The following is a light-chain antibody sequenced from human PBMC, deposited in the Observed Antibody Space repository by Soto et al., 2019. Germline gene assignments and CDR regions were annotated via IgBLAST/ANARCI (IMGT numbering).Light chain of an antibody. J-gene: IGKJ2*01. V-gene: IGKV1-5*01. CDR2: DAS. Sequence: DIQMTQSPSTLSASAGDRVTISCRASQSIASWLAWYQQKAGKAPNLLIYDASSLESGVPSGFSGSGSGAEFTLTISSLHPDDFATYYCQQYDTHPYTFGQGTKLEI. CDR1: QSIASW. CDR3: QQYDTHPYT.